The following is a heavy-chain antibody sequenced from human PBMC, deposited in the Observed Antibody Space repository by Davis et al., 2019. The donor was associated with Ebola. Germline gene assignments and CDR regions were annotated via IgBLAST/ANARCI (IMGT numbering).Heavy chain of an antibody. D-gene: IGHD6-19*01. Sequence: PGGSLRLSCAASGFTFSSYAMSWVRQAPGKGLEWVSAISGSGGSTYYADSVKGRFTISRDNSKNTLYLQMNSLSAEDTAVYYCAKDTLGIAVAGPMGGDYWGQGTLVTVSS. CDR1: GFTFSSYA. CDR3: AKDTLGIAVAGPMGGDY. CDR2: ISGSGGST. J-gene: IGHJ4*02. V-gene: IGHV3-23*01.